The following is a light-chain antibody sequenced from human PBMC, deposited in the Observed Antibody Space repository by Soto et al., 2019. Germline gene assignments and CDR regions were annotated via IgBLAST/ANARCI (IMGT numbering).Light chain of an antibody. J-gene: IGKJ1*01. CDR1: QSISSW. CDR3: QQYNSYSWT. V-gene: IGKV1-5*01. CDR2: DAS. Sequence: DIQMTQSPSTLSGSVGDRFTITCRASQSISSWLSWYQQKPVKAPKLLIYDASSLESGVPSRFSGSGSGTEFTLTISSLQPDDFATYYCQQYNSYSWTFGQGTMWDIK.